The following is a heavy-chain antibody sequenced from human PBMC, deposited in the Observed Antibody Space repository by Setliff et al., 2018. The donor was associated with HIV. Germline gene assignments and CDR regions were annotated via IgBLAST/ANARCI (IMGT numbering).Heavy chain of an antibody. Sequence: GASVKVSCKDSGDTFSSYAISWVRQAPGQGPEWMGGIIPIFGTANYAQRFQGRVTITADESTNTVYMEVRSLRSEDTAVYYCAREKGNVDSSMVLYYYYGMDVWGQGTTVTVSS. CDR2: IIPIFGTA. J-gene: IGHJ6*02. CDR3: AREKGNVDSSMVLYYYYGMDV. D-gene: IGHD5-18*01. CDR1: GDTFSSYA. V-gene: IGHV1-69*13.